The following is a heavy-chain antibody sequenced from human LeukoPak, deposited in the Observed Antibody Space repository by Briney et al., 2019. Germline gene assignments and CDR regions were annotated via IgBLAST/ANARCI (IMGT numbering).Heavy chain of an antibody. CDR1: GFTFSSYG. V-gene: IGHV3-15*01. CDR2: IKSKTDGGTT. Sequence: PGGSLRLSCAASGFTFSSYGMNWVRQAPGKGLEWVGRIKSKTDGGTTDYVALVKGRFTISRDDSKNMLYLQMNSLKIEDTAVYYCFTDRDYCSGGVCYSLNLSDYWGQGTLVTVSS. D-gene: IGHD2-15*01. J-gene: IGHJ4*02. CDR3: FTDRDYCSGGVCYSLNLSDY.